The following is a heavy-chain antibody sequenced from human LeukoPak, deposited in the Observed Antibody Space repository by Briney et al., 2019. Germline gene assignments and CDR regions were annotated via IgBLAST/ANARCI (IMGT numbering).Heavy chain of an antibody. CDR1: GYTFTSYD. Sequence: ASVKVSCKASGYTFTSYDINWVRQATGRGLEWMGWMNPNSGNTGYAQKFQGRVTITRNTSISTAYMELSSLRSEDTAVYYCARPGGEQQLVGEAYYFDYWGQGTLVTVSS. J-gene: IGHJ4*02. V-gene: IGHV1-8*03. CDR2: MNPNSGNT. D-gene: IGHD6-13*01. CDR3: ARPGGEQQLVGEAYYFDY.